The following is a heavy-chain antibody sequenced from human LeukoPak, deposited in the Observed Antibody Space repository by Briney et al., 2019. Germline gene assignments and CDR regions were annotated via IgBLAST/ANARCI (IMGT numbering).Heavy chain of an antibody. D-gene: IGHD3-22*01. V-gene: IGHV4-30-2*01. CDR1: GGSISSGGYS. CDR2: IYHSGST. J-gene: IGHJ2*01. Sequence: SETLSLTCAVSGGSISSGGYSWSWIRQPPGRGLEWIGYIYHSGSTYYNPSLKSRVTISVDRSKNQFSLKLSSATAADTAVYYCARGNHYYDSSGYLSWYFDLWGRGTLVAVSS. CDR3: ARGNHYYDSSGYLSWYFDL.